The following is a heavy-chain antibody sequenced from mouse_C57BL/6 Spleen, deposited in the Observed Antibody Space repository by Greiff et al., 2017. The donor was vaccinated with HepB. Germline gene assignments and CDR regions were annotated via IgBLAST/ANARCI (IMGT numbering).Heavy chain of an antibody. CDR3: ARHDEDDGLFAY. CDR2: ISNGGGST. CDR1: GFTFSDYY. Sequence: EVQRVESGGGLVQPGGTLKLSCAASGFTFSDYYMYWVRQTPEKRLEWVAYISNGGGSTYYPDTVKGRFTISRDNAKNTLYLQMSRLKSEDTAMYYCARHDEDDGLFAYWGQGTLVTVSA. J-gene: IGHJ3*01. V-gene: IGHV5-12*01. D-gene: IGHD2-3*01.